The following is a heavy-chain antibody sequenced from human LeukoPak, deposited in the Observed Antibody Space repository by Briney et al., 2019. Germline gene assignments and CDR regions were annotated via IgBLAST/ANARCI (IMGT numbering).Heavy chain of an antibody. J-gene: IGHJ5*02. CDR2: IIPIFGTA. V-gene: IGHV1-69*01. CDR1: GGTFSSYA. D-gene: IGHD2-2*01. Sequence: SVKVSCKASGGTFSSYAISWVRQAPGQGLEWMGGIIPIFGTANYAQKFQGRVTITADESTSKAYMELSSLRSEDTAVYYCARVRPIVVVPAARGNWFDPWGQGTLVTVSS. CDR3: ARVRPIVVVPAARGNWFDP.